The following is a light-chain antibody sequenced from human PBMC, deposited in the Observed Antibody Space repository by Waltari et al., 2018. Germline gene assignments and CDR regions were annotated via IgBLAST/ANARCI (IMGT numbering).Light chain of an antibody. Sequence: DIVFTQSPAILPLPPGERATLSCRASQGVSSYVACYQQKPGQAPRLLIYDASNRATDIPASFSGSWSGTDVILTISSLEAEDFAVYYCRQHSTWTFGPGTKVDI. CDR2: DAS. CDR1: QGVSSY. CDR3: RQHSTWT. J-gene: IGKJ3*01. V-gene: IGKV3-11*01.